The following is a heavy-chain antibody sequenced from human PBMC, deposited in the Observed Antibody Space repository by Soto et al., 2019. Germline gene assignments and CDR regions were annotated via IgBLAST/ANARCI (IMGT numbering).Heavy chain of an antibody. CDR2: IIPIFGTA. J-gene: IGHJ5*02. Sequence: LVKVSCKASGGTFSSYAISWVRQAPGQGLEWMGGIIPIFGTANYAQKFQGRVTITADESTSTAYMELSSLRSEDTAVYYCARQKYDFWSGYYKYNWFDPWGQGTLVTVSS. V-gene: IGHV1-69*13. CDR3: ARQKYDFWSGYYKYNWFDP. CDR1: GGTFSSYA. D-gene: IGHD3-3*01.